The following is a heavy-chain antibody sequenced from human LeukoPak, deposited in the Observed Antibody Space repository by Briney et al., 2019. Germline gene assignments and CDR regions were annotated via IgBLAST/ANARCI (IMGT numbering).Heavy chain of an antibody. CDR2: INGDGSTT. Sequence: GGSLRLSCAASGFTFSSYWMHWVRQAPGKGLVWVSRINGDGSTTTYADSVKGRFTISRDNAKNTLYLQMNSLRAEDTAVYYCAVPATTETTDYFDYWGQGILVTVSS. J-gene: IGHJ4*02. V-gene: IGHV3-74*01. CDR1: GFTFSSYW. D-gene: IGHD4-17*01. CDR3: AVPATTETTDYFDY.